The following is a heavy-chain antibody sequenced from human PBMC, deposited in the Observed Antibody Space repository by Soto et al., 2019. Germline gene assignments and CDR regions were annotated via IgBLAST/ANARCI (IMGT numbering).Heavy chain of an antibody. CDR3: VGEVASGY. V-gene: IGHV3-30*03. CDR2: ISRDGSPM. CDR1: GVTLSNFG. Sequence: QVQLVESGGCVVQPGRSLRLSCAASGVTLSNFGMHWGRQAPGKGLEWVAVISRDGSPMFYADSVKGRFTISRDGSRNTLYLQMNSLSAEDTAVYHCVGEVASGYWGQGTLVTVSS. D-gene: IGHD2-21*01. J-gene: IGHJ4*02.